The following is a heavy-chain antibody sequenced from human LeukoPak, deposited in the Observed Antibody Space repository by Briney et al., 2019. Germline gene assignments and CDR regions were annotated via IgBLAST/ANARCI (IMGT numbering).Heavy chain of an antibody. V-gene: IGHV1-69*13. Sequence: SVKVSCKASGGTFSSYATSWVRQAPGQGLEWMGGIIPIFGTANYAQKFQGRVTITADESTSTAYMELSSLRSEDTAVYYCASTGREYYYDSSGYYRSGMDVWGQGTTVTVSS. CDR1: GGTFSSYA. CDR3: ASTGREYYYDSSGYYRSGMDV. CDR2: IIPIFGTA. J-gene: IGHJ6*02. D-gene: IGHD3-22*01.